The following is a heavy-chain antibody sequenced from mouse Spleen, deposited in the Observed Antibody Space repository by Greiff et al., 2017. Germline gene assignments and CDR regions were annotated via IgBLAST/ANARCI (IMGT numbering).Heavy chain of an antibody. V-gene: IGHV5-6-2*01. CDR2: INSNGGST. CDR3: ARRYDGSPYWYFDV. D-gene: IGHD2-1*01. J-gene: IGHJ1*01. CDR1: GFTFSSYA. Sequence: EVNVVESGGGLVKPGGSLKLSCAASGFTFSSYAMSWVRQTPEKRLEWVAAINSNGGSTYYPDTVKDRFTISRDNAKNTLYLQMSSLRSEDTALYYCARRYDGSPYWYFDVWGAGTTVTVSS.